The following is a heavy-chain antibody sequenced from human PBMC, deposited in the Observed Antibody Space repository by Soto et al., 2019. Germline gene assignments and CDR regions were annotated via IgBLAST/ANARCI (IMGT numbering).Heavy chain of an antibody. D-gene: IGHD6-13*01. CDR1: GDSFSGYY. J-gene: IGHJ5*02. CDR3: AREAAETVGDGYWCDP. CDR2: VYTNGAT. Sequence: QVQLQESGPGLLRPSDTLSLTCTVSGDSFSGYYWSWIRQPAGKGLEWIGRVYTNGATNYNHSLTSRVTVSVETARNQFSVKLRFVTAADTAVYYCAREAAETVGDGYWCDPWGQGAEVTVSS. V-gene: IGHV4-4*07.